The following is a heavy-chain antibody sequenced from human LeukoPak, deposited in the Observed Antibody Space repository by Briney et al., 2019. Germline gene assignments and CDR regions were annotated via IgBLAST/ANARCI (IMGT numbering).Heavy chain of an antibody. CDR1: GGTFSSYA. D-gene: IGHD2-2*01. J-gene: IGHJ6*03. V-gene: IGHV1-69*05. CDR2: IIPIFGTA. CDR3: ASAACSSTSCYLPMDV. Sequence: SVKVSCKASGGTFSSYAISWVRQAPGQGLEWMGRIIPIFGTANYAQKFQGRVTTTTDESTSTAYMELSSLRSEDTAVYYCASAACSSTSCYLPMDVWGKGTTVTVSS.